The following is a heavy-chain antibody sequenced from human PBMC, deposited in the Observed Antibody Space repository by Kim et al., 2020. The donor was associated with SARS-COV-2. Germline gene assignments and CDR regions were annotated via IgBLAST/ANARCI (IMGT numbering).Heavy chain of an antibody. CDR3: AREPSTYFDY. Sequence: GGSLRLSCVVSGFTVSNTYMSWVRQAPGKGLEWVSIIYGGGSTYYADSVKGRFTISRDDSKNTVYIQMNSLRAEDTDLYFCAREPSTYFDYWGQGTLVT. CDR1: GFTVSNTY. V-gene: IGHV3-66*01. CDR2: IYGGGST. J-gene: IGHJ4*02.